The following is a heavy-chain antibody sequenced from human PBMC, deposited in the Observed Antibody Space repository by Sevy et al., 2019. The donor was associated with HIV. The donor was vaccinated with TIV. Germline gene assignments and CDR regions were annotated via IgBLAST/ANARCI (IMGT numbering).Heavy chain of an antibody. V-gene: IGHV1-46*03. CDR3: ARAGEGCSVGSCYDY. D-gene: IGHD2-15*01. CDR1: GYTFTSYY. Sequence: ASVKVSCKASGYTFTSYYMHWVRQAPGQGLEWMGIINPTGGSTNYAQKFQGRVTMTRDTSTSTVYMELSSLRSEDTAVYYCARAGEGCSVGSCYDYWGQGTPVTVSS. J-gene: IGHJ4*02. CDR2: INPTGGST.